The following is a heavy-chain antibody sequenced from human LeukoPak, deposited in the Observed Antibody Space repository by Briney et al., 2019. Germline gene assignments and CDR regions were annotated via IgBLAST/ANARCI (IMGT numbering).Heavy chain of an antibody. V-gene: IGHV1-18*01. CDR3: ARGGIWLGYDF. CDR2: ISAYNGNT. CDR1: GYTFTSCG. Sequence: ASVQVSCKASGYTFTSCGIGWVRQAPGQGLEGMGWISAYNGNTNYAQKLQGRVTMTTDTSTSTAYMELRSLRSADRAVYYCARGGIWLGYDFWGQGTMVTVSS. D-gene: IGHD3-16*01. J-gene: IGHJ4*02.